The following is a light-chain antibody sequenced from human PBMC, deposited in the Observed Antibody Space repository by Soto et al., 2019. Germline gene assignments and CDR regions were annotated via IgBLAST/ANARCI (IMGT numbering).Light chain of an antibody. V-gene: IGLV2-14*01. J-gene: IGLJ1*01. CDR1: SSDVGGYTY. CDR3: SSYTTSNTRQIV. Sequence: TQSASIVGISGDAITISSTGTSSDVGGYTYVSWYQQHPGKAPKFIIYDVSNRPSGVSNRFSGSKSGNTASLTISGLQAEDEADYYCSSYTTSNTRQIVFGTGTKVTGL. CDR2: DVS.